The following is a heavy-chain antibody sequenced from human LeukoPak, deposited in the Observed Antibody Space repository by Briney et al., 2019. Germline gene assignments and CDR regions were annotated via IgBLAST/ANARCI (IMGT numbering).Heavy chain of an antibody. D-gene: IGHD3-3*01. CDR1: AFTFSSYA. J-gene: IGHJ6*03. CDR2: ISYDGSNK. CDR3: ARGPPGLRFLEWLYYMDV. V-gene: IGHV3-30-3*01. Sequence: GGSLRLSCAASAFTFSSYAMHWVRQAPGKGLEWVAVISYDGSNKYYADSVKGRFTISRDNSKNTLYLQMNSLRAEDTAVYYCARGPPGLRFLEWLYYMDVWGKGTTVTVSS.